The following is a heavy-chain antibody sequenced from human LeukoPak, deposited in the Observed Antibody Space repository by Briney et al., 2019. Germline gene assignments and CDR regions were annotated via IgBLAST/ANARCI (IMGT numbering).Heavy chain of an antibody. CDR2: ISSSGSTI. J-gene: IGHJ5*02. Sequence: GGSLRLSCAVSGFTFSSYEMNWVRQAPGKGLEWVSYISSSGSTIYYADSVKGRFTISRDNAKKSLYLQMNSLRAEDTAVYYCATSGGSYWSWGQGTLVTVSS. CDR1: GFTFSSYE. CDR3: ATSGGSYWS. V-gene: IGHV3-48*03. D-gene: IGHD1-26*01.